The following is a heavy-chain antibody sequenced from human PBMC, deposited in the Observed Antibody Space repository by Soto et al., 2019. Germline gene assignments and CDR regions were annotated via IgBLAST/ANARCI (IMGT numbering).Heavy chain of an antibody. J-gene: IGHJ4*02. CDR3: ASAYDSSGYYDY. CDR1: GFTFSDYY. Sequence: PGGSLRLSCAASGFTFSDYYMSWIRQAPGKGLEWVSYISSSSSYTNYADSVKGRFTISRDNAKNSLYLQMNSLRAEDTAVYYCASAYDSSGYYDYWGQGTLVTVSS. V-gene: IGHV3-11*06. CDR2: ISSSSSYT. D-gene: IGHD3-22*01.